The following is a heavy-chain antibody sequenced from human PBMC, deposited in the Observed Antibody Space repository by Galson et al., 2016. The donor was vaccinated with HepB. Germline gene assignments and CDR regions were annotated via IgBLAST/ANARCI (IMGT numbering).Heavy chain of an antibody. CDR3: ARGKSLWTTPWNYGLDV. J-gene: IGHJ6*04. V-gene: IGHV3-13*01. CDR1: GFSFSLYD. CDR2: IGTAPGDT. Sequence: SLRLSCAASGFSFSLYDMHWVRQVTGKGLEWVSAIGTAPGDTNYLDSVKGRFTISREHADNSLYLQMNSLRPGDTAVYYCARGKSLWTTPWNYGLDVWGKGTTVTVSS. D-gene: IGHD4-17*01.